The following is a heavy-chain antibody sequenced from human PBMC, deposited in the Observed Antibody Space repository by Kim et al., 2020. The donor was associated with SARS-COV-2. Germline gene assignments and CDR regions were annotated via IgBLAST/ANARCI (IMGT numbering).Heavy chain of an antibody. CDR3: AREINSAFDS. CDR2: KWYS. Sequence: KWYSDYAVSVKGRITISPDTSQNQFSLRLNSMTPEDTAVYYCAREINSAFDSWGQGTVVTVSS. V-gene: IGHV6-1*01. J-gene: IGHJ3*02. D-gene: IGHD5-18*01.